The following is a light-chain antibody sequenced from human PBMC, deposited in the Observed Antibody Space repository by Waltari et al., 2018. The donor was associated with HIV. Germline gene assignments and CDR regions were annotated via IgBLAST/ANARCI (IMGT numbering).Light chain of an antibody. J-gene: IGKJ2*01. V-gene: IGKV3D-20*01. CDR3: QQYGSSPRT. CDR1: QSVSSSL. CDR2: DAS. Sequence: EIVLTQSPATLSLSPGDRATLSCATSQSVSSSLLAWYQQKPGLAPRLLLYDASSRATGIPDRFSGSGSGTDFILTISRLEPEDFAVYYCQQYGSSPRTFGQGTKLEIK.